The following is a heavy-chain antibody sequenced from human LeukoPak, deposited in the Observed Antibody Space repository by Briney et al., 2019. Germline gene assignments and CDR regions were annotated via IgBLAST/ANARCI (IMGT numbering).Heavy chain of an antibody. D-gene: IGHD3-10*01. Sequence: GGSLRLSCAASGFTFSSYGMHWVRQAPGKGLEWVAGISYDGSNKYYADSVKGRFTISRDNSKNTLYLQMNSLRAEDTAVYYCARAVLQLGELWGIFDYWGQGTLVTVSS. V-gene: IGHV3-30*03. CDR1: GFTFSSYG. CDR2: ISYDGSNK. CDR3: ARAVLQLGELWGIFDY. J-gene: IGHJ4*02.